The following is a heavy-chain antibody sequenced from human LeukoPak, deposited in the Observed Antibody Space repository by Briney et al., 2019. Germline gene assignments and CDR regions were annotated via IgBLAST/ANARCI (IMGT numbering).Heavy chain of an antibody. CDR3: ARLVSGYYPNWFDP. V-gene: IGHV4-61*01. CDR2: FYYNGST. Sequence: PSETLSLTCTVSGGSISSGSYYWSWIRQPPGKGLECIGDFYYNGSTNYNPSLKSRVTMSVDMSKNQFSLKLSSVTAADTAVYYCARLVSGYYPNWFDPWGQGTLVTVSS. D-gene: IGHD3-22*01. J-gene: IGHJ5*02. CDR1: GGSISSGSYY.